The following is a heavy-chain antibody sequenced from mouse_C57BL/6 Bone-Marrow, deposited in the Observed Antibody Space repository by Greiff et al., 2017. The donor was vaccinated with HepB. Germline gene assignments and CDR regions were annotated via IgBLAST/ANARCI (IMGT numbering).Heavy chain of an antibody. Sequence: DVQLQESGPGLVKPSQSLSLTCSVTGYSITSGYYWNWIRQFPGNKLEWMGYISYDGSNNYNPSLKNRISITRDTSKNQFFLKLNSVTTEDTATYYCAREGLLRFQFAYWGQGTLVTVSA. CDR1: GYSITSGYY. J-gene: IGHJ3*01. CDR2: ISYDGSN. V-gene: IGHV3-6*01. CDR3: AREGLLRFQFAY. D-gene: IGHD1-1*01.